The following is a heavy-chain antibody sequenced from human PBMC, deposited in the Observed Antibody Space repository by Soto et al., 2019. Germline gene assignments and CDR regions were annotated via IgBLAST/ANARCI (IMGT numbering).Heavy chain of an antibody. Sequence: SATVTLTSTVDGATFSGYCWAWSRERAGKALEWVGVNNHSGSTNYNPSLKSRVTISVDTSKNQFSLKLSSVTAADTAVYYCARGRLGRLGVYGSTIRYRPRRWFAPWGQGTLVTGPS. D-gene: IGHD2-2*01. CDR3: ARGRLGRLGVYGSTIRYRPRRWFAP. CDR2: NNHSGST. J-gene: IGHJ5*02. CDR1: GATFSGYC. V-gene: IGHV4-34*01.